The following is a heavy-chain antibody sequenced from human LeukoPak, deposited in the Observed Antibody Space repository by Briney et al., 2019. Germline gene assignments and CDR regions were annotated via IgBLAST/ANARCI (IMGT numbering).Heavy chain of an antibody. J-gene: IGHJ4*02. CDR1: GVTFSRYA. CDR2: ISASVEST. D-gene: IGHD4-17*01. V-gene: IGHV3-23*01. Sequence: GGSLRLSCAASGVTFSRYAMSWGREAPGEGLEWVSGISASVESTYYADSVRGRVTISRDNSKNTLYLLMNSLRAADTAVYFCASGPRYGDSFFDCWGQGTLVTVSS. CDR3: ASGPRYGDSFFDC.